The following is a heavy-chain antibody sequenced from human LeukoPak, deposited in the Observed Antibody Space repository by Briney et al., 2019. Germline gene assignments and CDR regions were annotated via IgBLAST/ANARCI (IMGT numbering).Heavy chain of an antibody. V-gene: IGHV4-59*01. CDR3: ARAVGGDGSGSL. J-gene: IGHJ4*02. CDR2: IYYRVTS. D-gene: IGHD3-10*01. Sequence: SETLSLTCTVSGDSISTYYWSWIRQPPGKGLEWIGYIYYRVTSDYNPSLKSRVTTSVDMSTRQISLKLSSVTAADTAVYYCARAVGGDGSGSLWGPGTLVTVSS. CDR1: GDSISTYY.